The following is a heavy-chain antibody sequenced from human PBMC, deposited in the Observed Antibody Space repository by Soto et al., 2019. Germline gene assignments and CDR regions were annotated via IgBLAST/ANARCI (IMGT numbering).Heavy chain of an antibody. Sequence: GGSLRLSCPASGFTFDDYAMHWLRQAPGKGLEWVSGISWNSGSIGYADSVKGRFTISRDNAKNSLYLQMNSLRAEDTALYYCAKDMEDYYYGMDVWGQGT. CDR2: ISWNSGSI. CDR1: GFTFDDYA. V-gene: IGHV3-9*01. J-gene: IGHJ6*02. D-gene: IGHD3-3*01. CDR3: AKDMEDYYYGMDV.